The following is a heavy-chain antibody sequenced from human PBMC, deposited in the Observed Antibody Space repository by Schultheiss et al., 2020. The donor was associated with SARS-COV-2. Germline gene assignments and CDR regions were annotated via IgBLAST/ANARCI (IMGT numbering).Heavy chain of an antibody. D-gene: IGHD1-14*01. CDR2: IWYDGSNK. Sequence: GESLKISCAASGFTFSSYAMSWVRQAPGKGLEWVAVIWYDGSNKYYADSVKGRFTISRDNSKNTLYLQMNSLRAEDTAVYYCARDTEVGFDYWGQGTLVTVSS. CDR3: ARDTEVGFDY. V-gene: IGHV3-33*08. J-gene: IGHJ4*02. CDR1: GFTFSSYA.